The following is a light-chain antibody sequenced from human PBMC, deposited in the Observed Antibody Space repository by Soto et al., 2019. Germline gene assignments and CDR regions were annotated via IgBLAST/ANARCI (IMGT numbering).Light chain of an antibody. V-gene: IGKV4-1*01. Sequence: DIVMTQSPDSLAVSLGERTTINCRSSQSVLHRSKRKNYLAWYQQKAGQPPKLLISWASTRESGVPDRFSGSGSGTDFTLTISSLQAEDVATYYCQQYGGVPYTFGQGTKVDIK. CDR1: QSVLHRSKRKNY. CDR3: QQYGGVPYT. CDR2: WAS. J-gene: IGKJ2*01.